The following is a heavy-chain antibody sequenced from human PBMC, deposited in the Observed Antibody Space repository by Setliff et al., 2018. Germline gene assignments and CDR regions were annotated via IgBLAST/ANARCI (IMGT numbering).Heavy chain of an antibody. V-gene: IGHV1-46*01. Sequence: ASVKVSCKASGFTFTDSIVNWVRQAPGQGPEWMGIINSGGGSASYAQKFQDRLTLTMDTSTNTVFMELRNLRADDTATYSCARDGGKYCATTSCFHFDYWGQGTQVTVSS. CDR1: GFTFTDSI. D-gene: IGHD2-2*01. J-gene: IGHJ4*02. CDR3: ARDGGKYCATTSCFHFDY. CDR2: INSGGGSA.